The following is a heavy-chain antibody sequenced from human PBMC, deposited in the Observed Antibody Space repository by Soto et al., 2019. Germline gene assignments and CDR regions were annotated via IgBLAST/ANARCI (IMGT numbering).Heavy chain of an antibody. J-gene: IGHJ3*02. Sequence: QVQLVESGGGVVQPGRSLRLSCAASGFTFSSYSLHWVRQAPGTGPEWVAVTSYHGKNEYNADSVKGRFTISRDDSKKXXDLEMNSLRPEDTAVYYCARGDSGTYLAAHDVFDIWGQGTVVTVSS. V-gene: IGHV3-30*04. D-gene: IGHD1-26*01. CDR2: TSYHGKNE. CDR3: ARGDSGTYLAAHDVFDI. CDR1: GFTFSSYS.